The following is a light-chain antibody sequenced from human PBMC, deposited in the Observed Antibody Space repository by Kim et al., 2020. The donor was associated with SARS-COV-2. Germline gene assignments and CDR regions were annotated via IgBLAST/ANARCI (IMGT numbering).Light chain of an antibody. J-gene: IGLJ2*01. Sequence: SYELTQPPSVSVSPGQTASITCSGDKWGDKYACWYQQKPGQSPVLVIYQDSKRTSGIPERFSGSNSGNTATLTISGTQAMDEADYYCQAWDSSTVVFGGGTQLTVL. CDR1: KWGDKY. CDR3: QAWDSSTVV. V-gene: IGLV3-1*01. CDR2: QDS.